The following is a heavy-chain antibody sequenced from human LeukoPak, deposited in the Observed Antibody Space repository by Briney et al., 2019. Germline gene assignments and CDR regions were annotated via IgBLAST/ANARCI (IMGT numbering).Heavy chain of an antibody. CDR2: INHSGST. Sequence: SETLSLTCAVYGGSFSGYYWSWIRQPPGKGLEWIGEINHSGSTNYNPSLKSRVTISVDTTKNQFSLKLSSVTAADTAVYYCARGRGVLDYWGQGTLVTVSS. J-gene: IGHJ4*02. CDR3: ARGRGVLDY. V-gene: IGHV4-34*01. D-gene: IGHD3-10*01. CDR1: GGSFSGYY.